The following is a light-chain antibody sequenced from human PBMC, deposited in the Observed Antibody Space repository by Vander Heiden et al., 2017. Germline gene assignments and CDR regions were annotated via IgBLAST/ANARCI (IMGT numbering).Light chain of an antibody. J-gene: IGKJ4*01. Sequence: DIQMTQSPSSLSASVGDRVTITCRTSQSISIYLNWYQQKPGKAPKLLIYAASSLQSGVPSRFSGSGSGIDFTLTISSLQPEDSATYYCQQSYTTPLTFGGGTKVEIK. CDR1: QSISIY. CDR3: QQSYTTPLT. CDR2: AAS. V-gene: IGKV1-39*01.